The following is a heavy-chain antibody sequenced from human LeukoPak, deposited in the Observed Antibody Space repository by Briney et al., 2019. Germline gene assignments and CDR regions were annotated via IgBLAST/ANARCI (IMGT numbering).Heavy chain of an antibody. D-gene: IGHD5-18*01. CDR3: ASGYSYGTDY. CDR2: IQSDGRNK. Sequence: GGSLRLSCAASGFSFSTYGMHWVRQAPGKGLEWLAFIQSDGRNKYYADSVKGRFTISRDNSKNTLYLQMNSLRAEDTAVYYCASGYSYGTDYWGQGTLVTVSS. V-gene: IGHV3-30*02. J-gene: IGHJ4*02. CDR1: GFSFSTYG.